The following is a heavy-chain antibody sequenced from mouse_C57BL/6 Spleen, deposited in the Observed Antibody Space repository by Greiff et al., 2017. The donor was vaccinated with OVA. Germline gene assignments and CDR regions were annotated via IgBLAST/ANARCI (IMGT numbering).Heavy chain of an antibody. CDR1: GFTFSDYG. CDR2: ISSGSSTI. J-gene: IGHJ4*01. D-gene: IGHD1-1*01. Sequence: EVKLMESGGGLVKPGGSLKLSCAASGFTFSDYGMHWVRQAPEKGLEWVAYISSGSSTIYYADTVKGRFTISRDNAKNTLFLQMTSLRSEDTAMYYCARRITTVAPMDYWGQGTSVTVSS. CDR3: ARRITTVAPMDY. V-gene: IGHV5-17*01.